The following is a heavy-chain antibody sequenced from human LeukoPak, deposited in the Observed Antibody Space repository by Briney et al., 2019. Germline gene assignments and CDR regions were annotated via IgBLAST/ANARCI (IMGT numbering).Heavy chain of an antibody. J-gene: IGHJ4*02. V-gene: IGHV3-74*01. CDR2: INSDGGIT. CDR1: GFTFRSYW. Sequence: WGSLRLSCAASGFTFRSYWMQWVRQPPGKWPVWVSRINSDGGITTYADSVKGRFTISRDNAKNSLYLQMNSLRAEDTALYYCAKDSGAAAGIFDYWGQGTLVTVSS. D-gene: IGHD6-13*01. CDR3: AKDSGAAAGIFDY.